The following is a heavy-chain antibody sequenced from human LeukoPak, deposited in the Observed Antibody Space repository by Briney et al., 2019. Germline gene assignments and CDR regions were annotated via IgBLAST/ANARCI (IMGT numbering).Heavy chain of an antibody. J-gene: IGHJ4*02. Sequence: GRSLRLSCAASGFTFSSYGMHWVRQAPGKGLEWVAVIWYDGSNKYYADSVKGRFTISRDNSKNTLYLQMNSLRAEDTAVYYCAKDRRYCSSTSCYAFDYWGQGTLVTVSS. CDR3: AKDRRYCSSTSCYAFDY. V-gene: IGHV3-33*06. D-gene: IGHD2-2*01. CDR1: GFTFSSYG. CDR2: IWYDGSNK.